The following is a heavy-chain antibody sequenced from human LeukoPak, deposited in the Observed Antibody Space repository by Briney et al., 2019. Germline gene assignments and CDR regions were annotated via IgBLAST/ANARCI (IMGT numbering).Heavy chain of an antibody. V-gene: IGHV3-74*01. CDR2: INSDGSST. CDR1: GFTFSSYW. CDR3: LRGADGYGVFDY. D-gene: IGHD5-24*01. Sequence: PGGSLRLSCAASGFTFSSYWMHWVRQAPGKGLVWVSRINSDGSSTFYADSVKGRFTISRDNAKNTLYLQMDSLRVEDTAVYYCLRGADGYGVFDYWGPGNPGHRLL. J-gene: IGHJ4*02.